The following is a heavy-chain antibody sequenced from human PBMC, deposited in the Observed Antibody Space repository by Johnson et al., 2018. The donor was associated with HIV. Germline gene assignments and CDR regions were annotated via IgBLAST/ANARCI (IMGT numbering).Heavy chain of an antibody. CDR2: ISSSGSTV. J-gene: IGHJ3*02. D-gene: IGHD4-23*01. CDR1: GFTFNDYY. CDR3: ANLGDYGGNNGFDI. V-gene: IGHV3-11*04. Sequence: VQLVESGGGVVQPGRSLRLSCAASGFTFNDYYMSWIRQAPGKGLEWVSYISSSGSTVYYADSVKGRFTISRDNSKNTLYLQMNSLRPEDTAVYYCANLGDYGGNNGFDIWGQGTIVTVSS.